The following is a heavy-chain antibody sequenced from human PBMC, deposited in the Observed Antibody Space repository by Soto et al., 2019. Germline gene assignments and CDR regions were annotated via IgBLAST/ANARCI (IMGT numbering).Heavy chain of an antibody. J-gene: IGHJ2*01. CDR1: GGSISSYY. CDR2: IYYSGST. V-gene: IGHV4-59*01. D-gene: IGHD3-10*01. CDR3: ARDGSGKYWYFAL. Sequence: QLQLQESGPGLVKPSETLSLTCTVSGGSISSYYWSWIRQPPGKGLEWIGYIYYSGSTNYNPSLKSRVTISVDTSKNQFALKLSSVTASDTAVDYCARDGSGKYWYFALGGRGTLVTVSS.